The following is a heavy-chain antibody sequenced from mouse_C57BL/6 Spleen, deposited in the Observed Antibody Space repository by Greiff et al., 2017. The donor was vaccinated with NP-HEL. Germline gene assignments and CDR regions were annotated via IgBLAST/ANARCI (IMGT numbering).Heavy chain of an antibody. D-gene: IGHD1-1*01. CDR1: GYAFSSSW. Sequence: QVQLQQSGPELVKPGASVKISCKASGYAFSSSWMNWVKQRPGKGLEWIGRIYPGDGDTNYNGKFKGKATLTADKSSSTAYMQLSSLTSEDSAVYFCARPTGYAMDYWGQGTSVTVSS. CDR2: IYPGDGDT. V-gene: IGHV1-82*01. CDR3: ARPTGYAMDY. J-gene: IGHJ4*01.